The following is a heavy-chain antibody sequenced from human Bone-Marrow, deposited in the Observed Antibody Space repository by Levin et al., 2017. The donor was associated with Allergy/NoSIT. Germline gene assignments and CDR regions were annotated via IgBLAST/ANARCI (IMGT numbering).Heavy chain of an antibody. CDR2: FDPEDGET. J-gene: IGHJ6*02. D-gene: IGHD3-3*01. CDR1: GYTFTQLS. Sequence: WASVKVSCNVSGYTFTQLSIHWVRQAPGQGLEWMGGFDPEDGETTYALKFQGRLTMTEDTSTNTAYMELNSLRSEDTAVYYCATDDSAWSGFSYHHYGLDVWGQGTTVTVSS. CDR3: ATDDSAWSGFSYHHYGLDV. V-gene: IGHV1-24*01.